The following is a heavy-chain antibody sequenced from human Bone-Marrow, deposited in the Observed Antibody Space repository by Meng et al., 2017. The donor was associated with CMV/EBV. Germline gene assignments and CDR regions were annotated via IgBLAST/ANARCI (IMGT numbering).Heavy chain of an antibody. J-gene: IGHJ6*02. CDR3: ARDIVVTTVDGMDV. D-gene: IGHD3-22*01. CDR1: GFTFSDYY. V-gene: IGHV3-11*04. CDR2: ISSSGSTI. Sequence: GESLKISCAASGFTFSDYYMSWSRQAPGKGLEWVSYISSSGSTIYYADSVKGRFTISRDNAKNSLYLQMNSLRAEDTAVYYCARDIVVTTVDGMDVWGQGTTVTVSS.